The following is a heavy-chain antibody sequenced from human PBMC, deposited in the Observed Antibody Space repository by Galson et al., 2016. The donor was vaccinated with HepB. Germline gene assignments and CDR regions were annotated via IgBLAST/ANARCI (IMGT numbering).Heavy chain of an antibody. Sequence: SVKVSCKASKYTFTVYYIHWVRQAPGQGLEWMGWISPNSSGTNYAQKFQGRVTMTRDTSITTAYMELSSLRSDDTAVYYCAREAAPGDDYSLAYWGQRTLVTVSS. V-gene: IGHV1-2*02. D-gene: IGHD4-11*01. J-gene: IGHJ4*02. CDR3: AREAAPGDDYSLAY. CDR1: KYTFTVYY. CDR2: ISPNSSGT.